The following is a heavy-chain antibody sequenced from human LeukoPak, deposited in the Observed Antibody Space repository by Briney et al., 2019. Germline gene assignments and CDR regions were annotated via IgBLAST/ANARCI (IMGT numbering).Heavy chain of an antibody. CDR1: GGSISSYY. J-gene: IGHJ6*03. D-gene: IGHD1-26*01. V-gene: IGHV4-4*07. CDR3: ARGPGWELHARYYYYMDV. CDR2: IHISGSI. Sequence: SETLSLTCTVSGGSISSYYWTWIRQPAGKGLEWIGRIHISGSINYNPSLKSRLTMSVDTSKNQFSLKLSSVTAADTAVYYCARGPGWELHARYYYYMDVWGKGTTVTVSS.